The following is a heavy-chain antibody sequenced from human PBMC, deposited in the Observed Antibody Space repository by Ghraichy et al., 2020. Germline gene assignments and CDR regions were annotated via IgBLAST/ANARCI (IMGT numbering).Heavy chain of an antibody. J-gene: IGHJ4*02. CDR3: AKDQAQVVAHEGY. Sequence: GESLNISCAASGFTFSSYAMSWVRQAPGKGLEWVSAISGSGGSTYYADSVKGRFTISRDNSKNTLYLQMNSLRAEDTAVYYCAKDQAQVVAHEGYWGQGTLVTVSS. D-gene: IGHD3-22*01. V-gene: IGHV3-23*01. CDR2: ISGSGGST. CDR1: GFTFSSYA.